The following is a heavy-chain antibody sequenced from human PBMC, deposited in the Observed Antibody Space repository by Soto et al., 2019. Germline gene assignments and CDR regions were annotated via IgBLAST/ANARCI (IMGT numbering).Heavy chain of an antibody. CDR3: ARMSSPRRDFDY. CDR1: GYTFTSYC. V-gene: IGHV1-46*01. J-gene: IGHJ4*02. CDR2: INPSGGST. Sequence: ASVKVSCKASGYTFTSYCMHWVRQAPGQGLEWMGIINPSGGSTSYAQKFQGRVTMTRDTSTSTVYMELSSLRSEDTAVYYCARMSSPRRDFDYWGQGTLVTVSS.